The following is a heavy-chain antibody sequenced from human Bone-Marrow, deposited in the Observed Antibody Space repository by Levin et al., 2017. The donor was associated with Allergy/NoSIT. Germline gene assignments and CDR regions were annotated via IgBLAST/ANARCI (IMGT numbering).Heavy chain of an antibody. CDR1: GYNFNNYW. V-gene: IGHV5-51*01. CDR3: ARLTHYTNPYDHYYYGMDV. CDR2: MDPVAADT. J-gene: IGHJ6*02. Sequence: RGESLKISCKGSGYNFNNYWIAWVRQMPGKGLEWMGIMDPVAADTKYSPSFQGQVTISADKSINTAYLQWTTLKASDTAMYYCARLTHYTNPYDHYYYGMDVWGQGTTVIVSS. D-gene: IGHD4-11*01.